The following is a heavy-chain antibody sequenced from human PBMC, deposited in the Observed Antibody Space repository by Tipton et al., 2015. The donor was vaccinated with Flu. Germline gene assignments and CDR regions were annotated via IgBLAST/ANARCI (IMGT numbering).Heavy chain of an antibody. Sequence: SLRLSCEASGFIFSSYWMSWVRQAPGKGLEWVASIKHDGSEKKYVDSVKGRFTISRDNAKNSVFLHMKSLRAEDTALYFCARDRYGKGFDYWGQGTLVTVPS. J-gene: IGHJ4*02. CDR3: ARDRYGKGFDY. CDR2: IKHDGSEK. CDR1: GFIFSSYW. V-gene: IGHV3-7*01. D-gene: IGHD4-17*01.